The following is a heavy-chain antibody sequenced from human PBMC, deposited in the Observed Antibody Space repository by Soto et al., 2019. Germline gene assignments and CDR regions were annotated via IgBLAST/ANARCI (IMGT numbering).Heavy chain of an antibody. Sequence: GGSLRLSCVASGFTFSQYWMNWVRQAPGKGLEWVANIKQDGSEKNYVDSVKGRFTISRDNARNSLYLQMNSLRGEDTAVYYCARDQWLSLGYLDHWGQGNLVTVST. CDR2: IKQDGSEK. V-gene: IGHV3-7*01. D-gene: IGHD5-12*01. CDR1: GFTFSQYW. J-gene: IGHJ5*02. CDR3: ARDQWLSLGYLDH.